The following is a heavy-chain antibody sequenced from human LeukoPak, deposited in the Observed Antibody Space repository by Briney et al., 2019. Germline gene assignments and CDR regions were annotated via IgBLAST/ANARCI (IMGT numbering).Heavy chain of an antibody. D-gene: IGHD3-10*01. J-gene: IGHJ6*03. CDR1: GFTFSRNV. CDR2: ISYDGNNK. V-gene: IGHV3-30*01. Sequence: GGSLRLSCAASGFTFSRNVMHWVRQAPGKGLERVALISYDGNNKFYADSVKGRSTISRDNSRNTLYLQMNSLRGEDAAVYSCARGGIPTGPYYYFYYMDVWGKGTAVTVSS. CDR3: ARGGIPTGPYYYFYYMDV.